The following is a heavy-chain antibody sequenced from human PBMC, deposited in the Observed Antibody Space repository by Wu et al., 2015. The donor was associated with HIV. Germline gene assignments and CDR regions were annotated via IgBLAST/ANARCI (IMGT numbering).Heavy chain of an antibody. D-gene: IGHD3-22*01. CDR2: IIPIFGTA. V-gene: IGHV1-69*12. CDR1: GGTFSSYA. CDR3: ARDQKTYYYDSSGYDAFDI. J-gene: IGHJ3*02. Sequence: QVQLVQSGAEVKKPGSSVKVSCKASGGTFSSYAISWVRQAPGQGLEWMGGIIPIFGTANYAQKFQGRVTITADEPTSTAYMELSSLRSEDTAVYYCARDQKTYYYDSSGYDAFDIWGQGTMVTVSS.